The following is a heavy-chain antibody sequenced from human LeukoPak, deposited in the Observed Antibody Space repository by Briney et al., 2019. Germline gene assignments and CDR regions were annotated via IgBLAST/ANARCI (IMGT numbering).Heavy chain of an antibody. V-gene: IGHV4-59*12. J-gene: IGHJ4*02. D-gene: IGHD2-8*01. Sequence: PSETLSLTCTVSGGSISSYYWSWIRQPPGKGLEWIGYIYHSGSTYYNPSLKSRVTISVDRSKNQFSLKLSSVTAADTAVYYCARDYCTNGVCYVDYWGQGTLVTVSS. CDR3: ARDYCTNGVCYVDY. CDR2: IYHSGST. CDR1: GGSISSYY.